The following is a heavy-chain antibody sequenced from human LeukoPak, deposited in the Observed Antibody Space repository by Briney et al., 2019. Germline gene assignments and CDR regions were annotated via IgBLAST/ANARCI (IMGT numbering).Heavy chain of an antibody. V-gene: IGHV4-39*07. J-gene: IGHJ5*02. Sequence: PSETLSLTCTVSGGSISRSNHYWGWTRQPPGKGPEWIGSVFHTGRTYCNVSLNSRLTISVDTSKNQFSLKMTSVTAADTAVYFCARDRRDYGNFVWYDPWGQGILVTVSS. D-gene: IGHD4-11*01. CDR1: GGSISRSNHY. CDR2: VFHTGRT. CDR3: ARDRRDYGNFVWYDP.